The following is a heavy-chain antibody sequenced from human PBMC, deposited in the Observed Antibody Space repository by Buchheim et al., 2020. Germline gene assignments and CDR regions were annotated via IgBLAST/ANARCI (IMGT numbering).Heavy chain of an antibody. CDR2: IYYSGST. V-gene: IGHV4-31*03. Sequence: QVQLQESGPGLVKPSQTLSLTCTVSGGSISSGGYYWSWIRQHPGKGLEWIGYIYYSGSTYYNPSLKSRVSISIVTLKNQSSLKLCSVTAADTAVYYCAGFSLPSDYYGSGADYWGQGTL. CDR3: AGFSLPSDYYGSGADY. D-gene: IGHD3-10*01. CDR1: GGSISSGGYY. J-gene: IGHJ4*02.